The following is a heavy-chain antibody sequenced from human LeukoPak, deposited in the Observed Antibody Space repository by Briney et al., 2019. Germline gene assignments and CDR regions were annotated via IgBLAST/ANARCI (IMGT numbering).Heavy chain of an antibody. D-gene: IGHD1-1*01. CDR3: ARRSGTYFDY. Sequence: PGGSLRLSCAAPGFTFSSYWMTWVRQAPGKGLEWVANIRQDGSEKFYVDSVKGRFTISRDTAKNSLYLQMNSLRAEDTAVYYCARRSGTYFDYWGQGALVTVSS. J-gene: IGHJ4*02. CDR1: GFTFSSYW. CDR2: IRQDGSEK. V-gene: IGHV3-7*01.